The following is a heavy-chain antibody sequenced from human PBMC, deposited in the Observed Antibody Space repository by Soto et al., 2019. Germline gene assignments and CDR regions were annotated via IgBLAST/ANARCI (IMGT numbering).Heavy chain of an antibody. CDR1: GYSFTNYA. Sequence: QVQLVQSGAEGKKPGASVKVSCRTSGYSFTNYAINWVRQAPGQGLEWMGWISTYNGNTEYSQRLQGRVIMTTDTATSTVYMELRSLRSDDTAVYYCARLAGLNLYYDYYMDVWGKGTTVTVSS. J-gene: IGHJ6*03. D-gene: IGHD2-21*01. CDR3: ARLAGLNLYYDYYMDV. CDR2: ISTYNGNT. V-gene: IGHV1-18*01.